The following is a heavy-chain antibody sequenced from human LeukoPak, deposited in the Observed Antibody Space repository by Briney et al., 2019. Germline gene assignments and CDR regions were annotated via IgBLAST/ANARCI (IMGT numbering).Heavy chain of an antibody. D-gene: IGHD5-18*01. Sequence: GGSLRLSCAASGFTFSSYSMNWVRQAPGKGLEWVSVIYSGGTTYYADSVKGRFTISRDNSKNTLYLQMNSLRAEDTAVYYCAGSPEYRYGFFDYWGQGTLVTVSS. V-gene: IGHV3-53*01. J-gene: IGHJ4*02. CDR2: IYSGGTT. CDR1: GFTFSSYS. CDR3: AGSPEYRYGFFDY.